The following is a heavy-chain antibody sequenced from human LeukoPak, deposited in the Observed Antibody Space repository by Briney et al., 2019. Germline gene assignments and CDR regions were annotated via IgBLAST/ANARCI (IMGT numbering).Heavy chain of an antibody. J-gene: IGHJ4*02. CDR1: GYTFTSYY. CDR2: INPSGGST. Sequence: ASVKVSCKASGYTFTSYYMHWVRQAPGQGLEWMGIINPSGGSTSYAQRFQGRVTMTRDTSASTAYMELSSLTSEDTTVYYCARGGELLYFDCWGQGTLVTVSS. V-gene: IGHV1-46*01. CDR3: ARGGELLYFDC. D-gene: IGHD3-10*01.